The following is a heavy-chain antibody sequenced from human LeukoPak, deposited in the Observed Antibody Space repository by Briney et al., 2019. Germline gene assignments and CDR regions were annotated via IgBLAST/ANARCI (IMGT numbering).Heavy chain of an antibody. CDR3: AKGHRSSSSFFDS. J-gene: IGHJ4*02. V-gene: IGHV3-23*01. D-gene: IGHD6-19*01. CDR1: SGFA. Sequence: PGGSLRLSCAAFSGFAMSWVRQAPGRGLEWVSAINGRGGDTYYPDSVKGRFTISRDNSNNTLYLQMNSLRAEDTAVYYCAKGHRSSSSFFDSWGQGILVTVSS. CDR2: INGRGGDT.